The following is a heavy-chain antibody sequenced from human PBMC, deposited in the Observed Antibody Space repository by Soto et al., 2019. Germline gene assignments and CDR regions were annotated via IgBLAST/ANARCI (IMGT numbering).Heavy chain of an antibody. CDR2: ISSNGGST. J-gene: IGHJ4*02. CDR3: AREGDGSMITFGGVIVSPFFDY. V-gene: IGHV3-64*01. Sequence: GGSLRLSCAASGFTFSSYAMHWVRQAPGKGLEYVSAISSNGGSTYYANSVKGRFTISRDNSKNTLYLQMGSLRAEDMAVYYCAREGDGSMITFGGVIVSPFFDYWGQGTLVTVSS. CDR1: GFTFSSYA. D-gene: IGHD3-16*02.